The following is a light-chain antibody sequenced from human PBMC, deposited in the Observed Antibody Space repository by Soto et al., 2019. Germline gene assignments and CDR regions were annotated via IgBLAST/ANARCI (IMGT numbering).Light chain of an antibody. J-gene: IGKJ5*01. CDR1: QDISNY. CDR2: AAS. CDR3: QQNYSLPIT. V-gene: IGKV1-39*01. Sequence: DIQMTQSPSSLSASVVDRVTITCQASQDISNYLNWYQQKPGKAPDLLIYAASSLQSGIPSRFGGRGSGTDFTLTITGLQPEDVATDYCQQNYSLPITGGQGTRLEIK.